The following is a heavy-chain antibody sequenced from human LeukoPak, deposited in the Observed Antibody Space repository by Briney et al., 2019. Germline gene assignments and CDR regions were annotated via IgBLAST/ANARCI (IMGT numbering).Heavy chain of an antibody. V-gene: IGHV3-23*01. CDR3: AKGYDSPMDV. CDR1: GFTFSSYA. D-gene: IGHD1-20*01. CDR2: ISVSGGRT. Sequence: GGSLRLSCAASGFTFSSYAMSWVRLAPGKGLEWVSGISVSGGRTYYADSVKGRFTISRDDSKNTLYLQMNSLRAEDTAVYYCAKGYDSPMDVRGQGTTVTVSS. J-gene: IGHJ6*02.